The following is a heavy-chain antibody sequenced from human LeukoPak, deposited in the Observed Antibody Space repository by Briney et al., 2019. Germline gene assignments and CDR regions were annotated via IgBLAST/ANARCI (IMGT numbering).Heavy chain of an antibody. D-gene: IGHD1-26*01. Sequence: ASVKVSCKASGYTFTKYAFSWVRQAPGQGLAWMGWISPYNGNTNYAQKLQGRVTMTTDTSTSTAYMELRSLRADDTAVYYCARQIVGAIMGSWFDPWGQGTLVTVSS. CDR2: ISPYNGNT. V-gene: IGHV1-18*01. CDR3: ARQIVGAIMGSWFDP. CDR1: GYTFTKYA. J-gene: IGHJ5*02.